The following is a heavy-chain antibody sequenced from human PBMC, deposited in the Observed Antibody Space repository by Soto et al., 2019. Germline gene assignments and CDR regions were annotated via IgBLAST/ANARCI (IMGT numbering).Heavy chain of an antibody. Sequence: PGGSLRLSCAASGFTFSSYAMHRVRQAPGKGLEWVAVISYDGSNKYYADSVKGRFTISRDNSKNTLYLQMNSLRAEDTAVYYCARDNPYSGSYYVGYYYGMDVWGQGTTVTVSS. CDR1: GFTFSSYA. D-gene: IGHD1-26*01. V-gene: IGHV3-30-3*01. CDR3: ARDNPYSGSYYVGYYYGMDV. J-gene: IGHJ6*02. CDR2: ISYDGSNK.